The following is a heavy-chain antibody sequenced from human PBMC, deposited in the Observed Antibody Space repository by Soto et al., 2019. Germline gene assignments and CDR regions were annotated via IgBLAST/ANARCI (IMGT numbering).Heavy chain of an antibody. V-gene: IGHV3-48*03. J-gene: IGHJ3*02. CDR2: ISSSGSTI. Sequence: EVQLVESGGGLVQPGGSLRLSCAASGFTFSSYEMNWVRQAPGKGLEWVSYISSSGSTIYYADSVKGRFTISRDNAKNSLYLQMNSLRAEDTAVYYCASIGTRDAFDIWGQGTMVTVSS. CDR1: GFTFSSYE. D-gene: IGHD1-1*01. CDR3: ASIGTRDAFDI.